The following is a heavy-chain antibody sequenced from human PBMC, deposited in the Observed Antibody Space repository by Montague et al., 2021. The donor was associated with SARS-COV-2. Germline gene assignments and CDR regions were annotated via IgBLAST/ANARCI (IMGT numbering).Heavy chain of an antibody. CDR1: GFTFDDYA. V-gene: IGHV3-9*01. Sequence: SLRLSCAASGFTFDDYAMHWVRQAPGKGLEWVSGISWNSGSIGYADSVKGRFTISRDNAKNSLYLQMNSLRAEDTALYYCAKDLNDYGDGEDYYGMDVWGQGNTVNVSS. CDR3: AKDLNDYGDGEDYYGMDV. J-gene: IGHJ6*02. D-gene: IGHD4-17*01. CDR2: ISWNSGSI.